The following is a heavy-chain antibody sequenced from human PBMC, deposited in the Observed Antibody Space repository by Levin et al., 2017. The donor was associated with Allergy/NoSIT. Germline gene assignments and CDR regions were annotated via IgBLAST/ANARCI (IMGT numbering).Heavy chain of an antibody. Sequence: GESLKISCVVSGYSFSTYSIVWVRQMPGKGLEWMGIINPSDSDTTYSPSFQGQVTMSADKSISTAYLQWNSLKASDTAIYYCARRWGYGGGSWFDPWGQGTLVTVSS. D-gene: IGHD4-23*01. CDR1: GYSFSTYS. J-gene: IGHJ5*02. CDR3: ARRWGYGGGSWFDP. CDR2: INPSDSDT. V-gene: IGHV5-51*01.